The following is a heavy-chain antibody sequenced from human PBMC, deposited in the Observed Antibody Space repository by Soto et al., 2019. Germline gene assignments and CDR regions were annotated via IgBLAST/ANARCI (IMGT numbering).Heavy chain of an antibody. CDR2: IWYDGSNK. D-gene: IGHD3-22*01. CDR1: GFTFSSYG. J-gene: IGHJ6*02. V-gene: IGHV3-33*01. Sequence: QVQLVESGGGVVQPGRSLRLSCAASGFTFSSYGMHWVRQAPGKGLEWVAVIWYDGSNKYYADSVKGRFTISRDNSKNTLYLQMNSLRAEDTAVYYCARDHHYDGYGMDVRGQGTTVTVSS. CDR3: ARDHHYDGYGMDV.